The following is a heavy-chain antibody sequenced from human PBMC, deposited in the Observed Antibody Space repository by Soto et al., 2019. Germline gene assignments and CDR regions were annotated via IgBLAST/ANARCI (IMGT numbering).Heavy chain of an antibody. Sequence: QVQLVQSGAEVKKPGSSVKVSCKASGGTFSSYAISWVRQAPGQGLEWMGGIIPIFGTANYADKFQGRVTSTADESTSTAYMELRRLRPVYMAVYYCARGAVQLVLALFWFDPWGQGTLVTVSS. CDR3: ARGAVQLVLALFWFDP. J-gene: IGHJ5*02. CDR1: GGTFSSYA. V-gene: IGHV1-69*01. D-gene: IGHD1-7*01. CDR2: IIPIFGTA.